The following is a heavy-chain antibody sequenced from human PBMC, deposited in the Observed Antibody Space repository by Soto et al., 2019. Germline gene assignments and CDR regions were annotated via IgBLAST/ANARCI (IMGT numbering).Heavy chain of an antibody. Sequence: EVQLVESGGGLVQPGGSLRLSCAASGFSFSSYWMHWVRQVPGKGLVWVSSINSDGSTTTYAESVKGRFTISRDNAKNRLYLQMNSLRVEDTAVYYCARVLAGSYNWFDPWCQGTLFTFSS. CDR3: ARVLAGSYNWFDP. V-gene: IGHV3-74*01. D-gene: IGHD1-26*01. CDR2: INSDGSTT. J-gene: IGHJ5*02. CDR1: GFSFSSYW.